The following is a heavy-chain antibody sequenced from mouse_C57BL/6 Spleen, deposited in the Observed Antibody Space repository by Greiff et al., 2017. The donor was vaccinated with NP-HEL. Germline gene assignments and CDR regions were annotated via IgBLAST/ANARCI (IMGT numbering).Heavy chain of an antibody. CDR3: ARLLRFDY. Sequence: QVHVKQPGAELVKPGASVKLSCKASGYTFTSYWMHWVKQRPGQGLEWIGMIHPNSGSTNYNEKFKSKATLTVDKSSSTAYMQLSSLTSEDSAVYYCARLLRFDYWGQGTTLTVSS. CDR1: GYTFTSYW. D-gene: IGHD1-1*01. J-gene: IGHJ2*01. V-gene: IGHV1-64*01. CDR2: IHPNSGST.